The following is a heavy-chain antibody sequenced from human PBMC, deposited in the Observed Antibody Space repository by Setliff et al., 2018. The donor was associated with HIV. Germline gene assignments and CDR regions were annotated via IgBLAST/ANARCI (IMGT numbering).Heavy chain of an antibody. J-gene: IGHJ4*02. V-gene: IGHV4-4*07. CDR1: GGSISGDF. CDR2: THASGTT. D-gene: IGHD2-21*02. CDR3: ARGVPLLPPHY. Sequence: SETLSLTCTVSGGSISGDFWTWIRQPAGEGLEWIGRTHASGTTQCEPSLKNRCSMSIDTSKSQFSLKLSSVTAADTAVYYCARGVPLLPPHYWGQGTLVTVSS.